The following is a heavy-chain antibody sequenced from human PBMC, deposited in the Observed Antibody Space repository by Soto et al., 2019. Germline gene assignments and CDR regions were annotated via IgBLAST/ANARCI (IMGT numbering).Heavy chain of an antibody. CDR1: GFNFTCYS. V-gene: IGHV3-21*01. CDR2: ISSGSDSI. CDR3: ARDRSADRFVQYFQH. Sequence: GSLRLSCAAFGFNFTCYSNVLGRLAPGKGLEWVASISSGSDSIFYADSVKGRFTVSRDNAKNSLFLQMNNLRAEDTAVYFCARDRSADRFVQYFQHWGQGTQVTVSS. J-gene: IGHJ1*01. D-gene: IGHD6-19*01.